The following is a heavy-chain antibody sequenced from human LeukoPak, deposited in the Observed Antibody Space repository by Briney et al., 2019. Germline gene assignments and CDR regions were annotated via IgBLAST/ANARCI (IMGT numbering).Heavy chain of an antibody. V-gene: IGHV4-59*01. CDR1: GGSISGYY. CDR3: ARDEGLGYNYY. J-gene: IGHJ4*02. CDR2: IYYSGGT. Sequence: SETLSLTCTVSGGSISGYYWSWIRQPPGKGLEWIGYIYYSGGTNYNPSLKTRVTITVDTSKNQFSLKLSSVTAADTAVYYCARDEGLGYNYYWGQGTLVTASS. D-gene: IGHD5-24*01.